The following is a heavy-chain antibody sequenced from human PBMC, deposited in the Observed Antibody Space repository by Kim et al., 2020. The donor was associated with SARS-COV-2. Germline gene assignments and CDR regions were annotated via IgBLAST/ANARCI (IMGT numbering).Heavy chain of an antibody. Sequence: NCDPTLKRRVTISVDTSKNQFSLKLSSVTAADTAVYYCARTGQWLVRMDVWGQGTTVTVSS. J-gene: IGHJ6*02. D-gene: IGHD6-19*01. CDR3: ARTGQWLVRMDV. V-gene: IGHV4-34*01.